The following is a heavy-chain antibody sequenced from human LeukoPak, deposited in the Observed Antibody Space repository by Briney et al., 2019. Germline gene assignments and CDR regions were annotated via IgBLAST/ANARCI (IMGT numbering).Heavy chain of an antibody. J-gene: IGHJ4*02. CDR2: ISSSSSYI. D-gene: IGHD6-19*01. CDR3: ARAVAGTWNDY. V-gene: IGHV3-21*01. Sequence: GGSLRLSCAASGFTISSYSMNWVRQAPGKGLEWVSSISSSSSYIYYADSVKGRFTISRDNAKNSLYLQMNSLRAEDTAVYYCARAVAGTWNDYWGQGTLVTVSS. CDR1: GFTISSYS.